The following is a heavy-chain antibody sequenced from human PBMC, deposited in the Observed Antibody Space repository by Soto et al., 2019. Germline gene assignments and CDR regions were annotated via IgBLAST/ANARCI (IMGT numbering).Heavy chain of an antibody. CDR2: ISWNSGSI. Sequence: GGSLRLSCAASGFTFDDYAMHWVRQAPGKGLEWVSGISWNSGSIGYADSVKGRFTISRDNAKNSLYLQMNSLRAEDTALYYCAKGHFRWPPNYYYYMDVWGKGTTVTVSS. J-gene: IGHJ6*03. CDR3: AKGHFRWPPNYYYYMDV. V-gene: IGHV3-9*01. CDR1: GFTFDDYA. D-gene: IGHD2-15*01.